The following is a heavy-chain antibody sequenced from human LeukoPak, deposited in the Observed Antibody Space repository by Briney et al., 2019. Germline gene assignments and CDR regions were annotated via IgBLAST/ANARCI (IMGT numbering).Heavy chain of an antibody. J-gene: IGHJ4*02. CDR1: GGSISSSSYY. Sequence: SETLSLTCTVSGGSISSSSYYWGWIRQPPGKGLEWIGSNSGSTYYNPSLKSRVTISVDTSKNQFSLKLSSVTAADTAVYYCARRGAGRFRYAFDYWGQGTLVTVSS. CDR2: NSGST. V-gene: IGHV4-39*07. CDR3: ARRGAGRFRYAFDY. D-gene: IGHD3-10*01.